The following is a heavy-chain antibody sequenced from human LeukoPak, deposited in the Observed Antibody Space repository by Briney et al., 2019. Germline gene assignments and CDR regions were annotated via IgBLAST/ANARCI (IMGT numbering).Heavy chain of an antibody. D-gene: IGHD3-9*01. CDR2: ISYDGSNK. CDR3: AKSLDYDILTGPFDY. V-gene: IGHV3-30*18. Sequence: TGGSLRLSCAASGFSFSSYGMHWVRQAPGKGLEWVAVISYDGSNKYYADSVKGRFTISRDNSKNTLYLQMNSLRAEDTAVYYCAKSLDYDILTGPFDYWGQGTLVTVSS. CDR1: GFSFSSYG. J-gene: IGHJ4*02.